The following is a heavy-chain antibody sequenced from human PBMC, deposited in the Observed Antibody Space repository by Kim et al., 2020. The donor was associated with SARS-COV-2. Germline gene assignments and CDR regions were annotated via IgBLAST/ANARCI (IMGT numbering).Heavy chain of an antibody. Sequence: GGSLRLSCGASGFTFSDSAMHWVRRASGKGLEWVGRIRSKVNGYATADSASGRGRFTISRDESRNTAYLQMNSLKTEDTAVYDCMRGTGTTLAFFDAFDIWGQGTMV. CDR1: GFTFSDSA. CDR2: IRSKVNGYAT. CDR3: MRGTGTTLAFFDAFDI. V-gene: IGHV3-73*01. D-gene: IGHD1-1*01. J-gene: IGHJ3*02.